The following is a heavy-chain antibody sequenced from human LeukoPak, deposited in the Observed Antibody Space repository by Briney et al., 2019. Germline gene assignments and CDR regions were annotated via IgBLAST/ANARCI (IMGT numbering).Heavy chain of an antibody. V-gene: IGHV3-30*04. CDR1: GFTFSSHA. D-gene: IGHD6-13*01. CDR3: ARGKQQLDYFYYYGLDV. J-gene: IGHJ6*02. CDR2: ISHDGTNT. Sequence: GGSLGLSCAASGFTFSSHAMHWVRQAPGKGLEWVAVISHDGTNTYYTDSVKGRFTISRDNSKNTVYLRMNSLRTEDTAVYFCARGKQQLDYFYYYGLDVWGQGTTVTVSS.